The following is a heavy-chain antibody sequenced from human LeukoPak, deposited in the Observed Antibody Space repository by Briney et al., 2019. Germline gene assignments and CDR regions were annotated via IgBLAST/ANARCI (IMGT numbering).Heavy chain of an antibody. Sequence: PSETLSLTCAVSGGSISSGGYSWSWIRQPPGKGLEWIGNIYHSGSTDYNPSLRGRVTISVDRSKNQFSLKLISMTAADTGLYYCAREHATGAWFDRWGQGTLVTVSS. J-gene: IGHJ5*02. D-gene: IGHD1-26*01. CDR3: AREHATGAWFDR. V-gene: IGHV4-30-2*01. CDR1: GGSISSGGYS. CDR2: IYHSGST.